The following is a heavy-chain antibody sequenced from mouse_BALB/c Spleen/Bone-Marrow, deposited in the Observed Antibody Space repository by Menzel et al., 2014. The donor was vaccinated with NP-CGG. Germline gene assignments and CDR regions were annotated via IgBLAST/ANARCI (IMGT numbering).Heavy chain of an antibody. CDR1: GYVFSSYW. J-gene: IGHJ2*01. CDR2: IYPGDGDT. V-gene: IGHV1-80*01. D-gene: IGHD2-10*02. CDR3: ARKYGDY. Sequence: QVQLQQPGAELVRPGSSVKISCKASGYVFSSYWMNWVKQRPGQGLEWIGQIYPGDGDTNYNGKFKGKATLTADKSSSTAYMQLSSLTSVDSAVYFCARKYGDYWGQGTTLTVSS.